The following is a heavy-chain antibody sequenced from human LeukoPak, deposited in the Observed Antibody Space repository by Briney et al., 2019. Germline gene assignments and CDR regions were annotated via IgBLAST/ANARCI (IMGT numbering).Heavy chain of an antibody. CDR1: GFTFSDAW. D-gene: IGHD6-13*01. J-gene: IGHJ4*02. CDR3: ARDPRYSSTWYYFDY. CDR2: VWYDGSKK. Sequence: PGGSLRLSCAASGFTFSDAWVSWVRQTPGKGLEWVAVVWYDGSKKYYADSVKGRFTISRDNSKNTLYLQMNSLRAEDTAVYYCARDPRYSSTWYYFDYWGQGTLVTVSS. V-gene: IGHV3-33*08.